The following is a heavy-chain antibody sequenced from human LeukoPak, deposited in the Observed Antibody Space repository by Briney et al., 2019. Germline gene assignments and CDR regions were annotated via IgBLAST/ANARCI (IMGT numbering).Heavy chain of an antibody. CDR3: ATGQQLVRSRYYYGMDV. CDR2: FDPEDGET. V-gene: IGHV1-24*01. J-gene: IGHJ6*02. CDR1: GYTLTELS. D-gene: IGHD6-13*01. Sequence: ASVKVSCKVSGYTLTELSMHWVRQAPGKGLEWMGGFDPEDGETIYAQKFQGRVTMTEDTSTDTAYMELSSLRSEDTAVYYCATGQQLVRSRYYYGMDVWGQGTTVTVS.